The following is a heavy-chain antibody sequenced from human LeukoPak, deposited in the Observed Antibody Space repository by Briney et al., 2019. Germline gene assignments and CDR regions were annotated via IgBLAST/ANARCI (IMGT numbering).Heavy chain of an antibody. J-gene: IGHJ4*02. V-gene: IGHV3-23*01. CDR1: GFTFSSYA. CDR3: AKVIMVRGATYYLDY. Sequence: GGSLRLSCAASGFTFSSYAMSWVRQAPGKGLEWVSTISGSGGSTYYADSVKGRFTISRDNSKNTLYLQMNSLRAEDTAVYYCAKVIMVRGATYYLDYWDQGTLVTVSS. CDR2: ISGSGGST. D-gene: IGHD3-10*01.